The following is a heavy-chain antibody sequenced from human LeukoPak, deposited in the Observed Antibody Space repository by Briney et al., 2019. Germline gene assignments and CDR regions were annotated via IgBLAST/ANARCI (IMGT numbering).Heavy chain of an antibody. CDR3: AGDRGGYTYSHDY. CDR2: IYYRGST. CDR1: GGSISSYY. Sequence: SETLSLTCTVSGGSISSYYWSWIRQPPGKGLEWIGYIYYRGSTNYNPSLKSRVTISVDTSKNQFSLKLSSVTAADTAVYYCAGDRGGYTYSHDYWGQGTLVTVSS. J-gene: IGHJ4*02. V-gene: IGHV4-59*01. D-gene: IGHD5-18*01.